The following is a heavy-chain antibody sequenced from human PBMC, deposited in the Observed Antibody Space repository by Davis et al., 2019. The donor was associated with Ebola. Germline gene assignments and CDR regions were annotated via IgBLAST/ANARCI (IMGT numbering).Heavy chain of an antibody. CDR2: ISSSSSYI. J-gene: IGHJ4*02. V-gene: IGHV3-21*01. CDR1: GFTFSNYG. Sequence: GESLKISCAASGFTFSNYGMNWVRQAPGKGLEWVSSISSSSSYIYYADSVKGRFTISRDNAKNSLYLQMNSLRAEDTAVYYCASLRYSGSRPGDYWGQGTLVTVSS. CDR3: ASLRYSGSRPGDY. D-gene: IGHD1-26*01.